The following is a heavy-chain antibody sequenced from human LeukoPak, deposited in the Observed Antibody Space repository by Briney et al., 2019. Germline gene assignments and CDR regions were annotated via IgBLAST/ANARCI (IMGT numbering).Heavy chain of an antibody. CDR3: ARHLSGSAMMHYIDY. V-gene: IGHV4-39*01. CDR1: GASIIRGRNY. Sequence: SETLSLTCNVSGASIIRGRNYWAWIRQSPGKGLEGIGSIYYSGSSYYNPSLERRFSMSVDTSKNHSSLKLFSLTPADPALYSCARHLSGSAMMHYIDYWGQGNLVTVSP. J-gene: IGHJ4*01. CDR2: IYYSGSS. D-gene: IGHD5-18*01.